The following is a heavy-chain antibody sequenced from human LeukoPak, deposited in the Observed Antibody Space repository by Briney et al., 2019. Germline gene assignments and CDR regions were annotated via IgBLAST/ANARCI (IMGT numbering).Heavy chain of an antibody. CDR3: ARGKHSGSYFHDY. CDR1: GGSYSGYY. CDR2: INHSGST. Sequence: SETLSLTCAVYGGSYSGYYWSWIRQPPGKGLEWIGEINHSGSTNYNPSLKSRVTISVDTSKNQFSLKLSSVTAADTAVYYCARGKHSGSYFHDYWGQGTLVTVSS. V-gene: IGHV4-34*01. J-gene: IGHJ4*02. D-gene: IGHD1-26*01.